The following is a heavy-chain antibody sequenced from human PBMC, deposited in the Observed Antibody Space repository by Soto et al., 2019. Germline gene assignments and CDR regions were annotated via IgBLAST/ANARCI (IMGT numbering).Heavy chain of an antibody. CDR2: LNREGRT. D-gene: IGHD5-12*01. CDR3: ARNRDGYNYVDY. J-gene: IGHJ4*02. CDR1: GFTVRTNY. Sequence: GGSLRLSCAASGFTVRTNYMSWVRQPPGQGLEWVSLLNREGRTYYADSVKGRFTISRDYSKNTLYLQMNSLGVEDTAMYYCARNRDGYNYVDYWGQGTLVTVSS. V-gene: IGHV3-53*01.